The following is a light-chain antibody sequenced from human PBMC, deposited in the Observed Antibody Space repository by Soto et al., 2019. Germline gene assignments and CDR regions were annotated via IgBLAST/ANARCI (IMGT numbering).Light chain of an antibody. CDR3: QQYGSSPIT. Sequence: EIVLTQSPGTLSLSPGERATLSCRASQTVYRDYLAWFQQKPGQPPRLLIYGASSRATGIPDRFSGSGSGTDFTLTISRLEPEDFAVYYCQQYGSSPITFGQGTRLEIK. V-gene: IGKV3-20*01. CDR1: QTVYRDY. J-gene: IGKJ5*01. CDR2: GAS.